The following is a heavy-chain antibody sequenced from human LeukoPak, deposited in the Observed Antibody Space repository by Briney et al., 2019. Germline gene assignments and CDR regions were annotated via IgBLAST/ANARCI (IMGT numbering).Heavy chain of an antibody. CDR1: GFTFDDYA. CDR3: AKLRVAGSNLDALDI. J-gene: IGHJ3*02. D-gene: IGHD6-19*01. CDR2: ISWNSYNI. V-gene: IGHV3-9*03. Sequence: GGSLRLPCAASGFTFDDYAMHWVRQTPGKGLEWVSSISWNSYNIAYADSVKGRFTISRDNAKNSLYLQMNSLRAEDMALYYCAKLRVAGSNLDALDIWGQGTLVTVSS.